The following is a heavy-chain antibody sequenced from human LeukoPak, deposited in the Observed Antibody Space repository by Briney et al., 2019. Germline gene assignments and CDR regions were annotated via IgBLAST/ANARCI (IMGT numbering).Heavy chain of an antibody. CDR3: ARATYYYGSGSRREGYMDV. CDR1: GGSISSSSNY. V-gene: IGHV4-39*07. D-gene: IGHD3-10*01. J-gene: IGHJ6*03. Sequence: PSETLSLTCTVSGGSISSSSNYWGWIRQPPGKGLEWIGSIYYSGRTYYNASLKSRVTISLDTSKNQFSLKLSSVTAADTAVYYCARATYYYGSGSRREGYMDVWGKGTTVTVSS. CDR2: IYYSGRT.